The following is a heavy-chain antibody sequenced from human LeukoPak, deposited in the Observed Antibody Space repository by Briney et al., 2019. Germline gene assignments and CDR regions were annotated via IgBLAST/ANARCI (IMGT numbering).Heavy chain of an antibody. CDR2: ISSSSSYI. J-gene: IGHJ4*02. CDR1: GFTFSSYS. D-gene: IGHD6-19*01. Sequence: GGSLRLSCAPSGFTFSSYSMNWVRQAPGKGLEWVSSISSSSSYIYYADSVKGRFTISRDNAKNSLYLQMNSLRAEDTAVYYCASVPYSSGWCTDYWGQGTLVTVSS. CDR3: ASVPYSSGWCTDY. V-gene: IGHV3-21*01.